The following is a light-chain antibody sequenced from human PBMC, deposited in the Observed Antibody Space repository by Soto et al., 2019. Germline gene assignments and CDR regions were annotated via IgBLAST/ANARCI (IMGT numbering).Light chain of an antibody. CDR1: QSVSSN. CDR2: DES. Sequence: IVMTQSPATRYLSPGGRATLSCRASQSVSSNLAWYQQKPGQAPRLLIYDESNRATGIPARFTGTGSGADFPLPLSRIEPEDFAVDYCQQRSNRPTFGQGNKVDI. J-gene: IGKJ1*01. CDR3: QQRSNRPT. V-gene: IGKV3-11*01.